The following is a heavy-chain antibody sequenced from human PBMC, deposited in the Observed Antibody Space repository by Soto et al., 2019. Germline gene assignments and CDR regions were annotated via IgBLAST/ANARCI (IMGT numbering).Heavy chain of an antibody. Sequence: EVQLVESGGGLVKPGGSLRLSCAASGFNFNSYTINWVRQAPGKRLGWLSSISSSGYIFSTDSVRARFTISRDNAKNSVYLQINSLRAEDTAVYFCARDCSGGSCYPGMDVWGQGTTVTVSS. D-gene: IGHD2-15*01. J-gene: IGHJ6*02. CDR1: GFNFNSYT. V-gene: IGHV3-21*01. CDR3: ARDCSGGSCYPGMDV. CDR2: ISSSGYI.